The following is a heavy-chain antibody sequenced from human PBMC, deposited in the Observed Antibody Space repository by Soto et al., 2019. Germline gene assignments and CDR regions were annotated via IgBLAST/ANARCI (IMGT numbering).Heavy chain of an antibody. D-gene: IGHD5-18*01. Sequence: PSETLSLTXTVSGGSISSYYWSWIRQPPGKGLEWIGYIYYSGSTNYNPSLKSRVTISVDTSKNQFSLKLSSVTAADTAVYYCARVPRGYSYGYLDYWGQGTLVTVSS. CDR2: IYYSGST. CDR3: ARVPRGYSYGYLDY. J-gene: IGHJ4*02. V-gene: IGHV4-59*01. CDR1: GGSISSYY.